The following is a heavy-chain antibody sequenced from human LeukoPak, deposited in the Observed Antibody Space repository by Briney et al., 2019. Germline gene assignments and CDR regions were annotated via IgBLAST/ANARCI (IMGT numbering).Heavy chain of an antibody. Sequence: ASVKVSCKASGYTSTGYYMHWVRQAPGQGLEWMGWINPNSGGTNYAQKFQGRVTMTRDTSISTAYMELSRLRSDDTAVYYCARDSIRIAVAGRFLGYWGQGTLVTVSS. D-gene: IGHD6-19*01. J-gene: IGHJ4*02. CDR2: INPNSGGT. V-gene: IGHV1-2*02. CDR3: ARDSIRIAVAGRFLGY. CDR1: GYTSTGYY.